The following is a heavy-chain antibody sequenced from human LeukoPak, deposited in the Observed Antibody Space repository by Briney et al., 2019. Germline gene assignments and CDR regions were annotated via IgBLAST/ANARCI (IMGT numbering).Heavy chain of an antibody. J-gene: IGHJ6*02. D-gene: IGHD2-21*02. CDR2: ISSGGDST. V-gene: IGHV3-11*05. CDR1: GFSFSDYY. CDR3: VRATEGGAMDV. Sequence: GGSLRLSCEASGFSFSDYYMTWIRQAPGEGLEWVSYISSGGDSTSYAESLEGQFTISRDNAKKSLYLRLNSLRPEDTAIYYCVRATEGGAMDVWGQGTTVTVSS.